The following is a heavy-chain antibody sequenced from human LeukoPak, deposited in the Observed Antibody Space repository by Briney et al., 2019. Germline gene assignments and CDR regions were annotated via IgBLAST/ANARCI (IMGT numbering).Heavy chain of an antibody. CDR3: ARAGIVVVTGGYDY. CDR2: IYYSGST. V-gene: IGHV4-39*01. J-gene: IGHJ4*02. D-gene: IGHD2-21*02. CDR1: GGSISSSSYY. Sequence: PSETLSLTCTVSGGSISSSSYYWGWIRQPPGKGLEWIGSIYYSGSTYYNPSLKSRVTISVDTSKNQFSLKLSSVTAADTAVYYCARAGIVVVTGGYDYWGQGTLVTVSS.